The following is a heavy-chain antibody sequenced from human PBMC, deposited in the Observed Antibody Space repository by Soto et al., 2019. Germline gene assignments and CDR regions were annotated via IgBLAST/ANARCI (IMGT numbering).Heavy chain of an antibody. CDR3: ARGIYQGFYFPDI. D-gene: IGHD2-15*01. V-gene: IGHV4-4*02. CDR1: GASITSSYW. CDR2: IYHSGNT. Sequence: QVRLQESGPGLVTPSGTLSLTCAVSGASITSSYWWNWVRQPPGKGLEWIAEIYHSGNTNYNPSLKSRVTISVDKSENQFSLKLSSVTAADTAVYYCARGIYQGFYFPDIWGQGAMVTVSS. J-gene: IGHJ3*02.